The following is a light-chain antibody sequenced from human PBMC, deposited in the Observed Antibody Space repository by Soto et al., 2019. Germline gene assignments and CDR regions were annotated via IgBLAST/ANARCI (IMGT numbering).Light chain of an antibody. CDR2: EGT. V-gene: IGLV2-23*01. J-gene: IGLJ1*01. Sequence: QSALTQPASVSGSPGQSITISCTGTSSDVGGYNYVSWYQQHPGKAPKLMIYEGTQRPSGVSNRFSGSTSGNAASLTISGLQAGDEADYFCCSSAPESTYVFGTGTKLTVL. CDR1: SSDVGGYNY. CDR3: CSSAPESTYV.